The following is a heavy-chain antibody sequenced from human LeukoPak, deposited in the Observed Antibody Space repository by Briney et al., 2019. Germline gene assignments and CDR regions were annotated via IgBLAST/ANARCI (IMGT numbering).Heavy chain of an antibody. CDR3: AKVRDTRDWYKDAFDV. D-gene: IGHD6-19*01. V-gene: IGHV3-23*01. J-gene: IGHJ3*01. CDR2: ITGTGGST. CDR1: GLSFSSYT. Sequence: GGSLRLSCAPSGLSFSSYTIHWVRQAPGKGLEWVSAITGTGGSTYYVASVKGRFTVSRDNSRNTLYLQMSSLRAEDSAMYYCAKVRDTRDWYKDAFDVWGQGTRVTVSS.